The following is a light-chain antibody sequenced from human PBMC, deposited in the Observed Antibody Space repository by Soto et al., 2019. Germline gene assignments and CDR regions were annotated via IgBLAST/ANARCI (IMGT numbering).Light chain of an antibody. J-gene: IGKJ2*01. CDR3: QQYNSYSHT. Sequence: DIQMTQSPSTLSASVGDRVTITCRASQSISSWLAWYQQKPGKAPKLLIYKASSLESGVPSRFSGSGSGAEFTLTISSLQPGDFATYYWQQYNSYSHTFGQGTKLEIK. CDR2: KAS. CDR1: QSISSW. V-gene: IGKV1-5*03.